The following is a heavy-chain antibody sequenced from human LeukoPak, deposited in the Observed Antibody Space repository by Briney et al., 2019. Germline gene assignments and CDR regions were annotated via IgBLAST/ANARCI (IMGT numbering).Heavy chain of an antibody. CDR1: GGSFSGYY. J-gene: IGHJ3*02. D-gene: IGHD3-22*01. Sequence: SETLSLTCAVYGGSFSGYYWSWIRQPPGKGLEWIGEINHSGSTNYNPSLKSRVTISVDTSKNQFSLKLSSVTAADTAVYYCARTITMIVGDAFDIWGQGTMVTVSS. CDR2: INHSGST. V-gene: IGHV4-34*01. CDR3: ARTITMIVGDAFDI.